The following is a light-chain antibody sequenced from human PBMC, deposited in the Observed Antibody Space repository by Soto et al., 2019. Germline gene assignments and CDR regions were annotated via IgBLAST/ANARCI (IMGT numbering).Light chain of an antibody. CDR3: HQSSSTPLT. V-gene: IGKV1-39*01. CDR2: DAS. J-gene: IGKJ4*01. Sequence: DVQMTQSPSSLSASVGDSVTITCRASQNVFNHLSWFQQRPGKGPKLLIYDASSLHAGVPSRFSGSGYGTDFTLTISTVQPEDSAIYYCHQSSSTPLTFGGGTRVELK. CDR1: QNVFNH.